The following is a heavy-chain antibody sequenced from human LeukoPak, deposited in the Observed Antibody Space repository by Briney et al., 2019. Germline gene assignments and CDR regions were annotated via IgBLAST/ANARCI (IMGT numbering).Heavy chain of an antibody. Sequence: SETLSLTCTVSGGSISSGSYYWSWIRQPAGKGLEWIGRIYTSGSTNYNPSLKSRVTMSVDTSKNQFSLKLSSVTAADTAVYYCARVSSGPHIDYWGQGTLVTVSS. CDR2: IYTSGST. CDR1: GGSISSGSYY. CDR3: ARVSSGPHIDY. V-gene: IGHV4-61*02. D-gene: IGHD6-19*01. J-gene: IGHJ4*02.